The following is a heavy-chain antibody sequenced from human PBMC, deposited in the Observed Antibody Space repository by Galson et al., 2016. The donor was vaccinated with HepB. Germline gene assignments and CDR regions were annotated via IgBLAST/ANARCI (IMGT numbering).Heavy chain of an antibody. CDR2: IYSTGTT. CDR1: GGPISRGGYY. Sequence: SETLSLTCSVSGGPISRGGYYWGWIRQPPGKALEWMGYIYSTGTTYYNPSLKSRVTISVDTSKNQFSLKLSSVTAADTAIYYCARGRDHDYFWGSLGYYFDYWGQGTLVTVSS. D-gene: IGHD3-16*01. V-gene: IGHV4-39*01. CDR3: ARGRDHDYFWGSLGYYFDY. J-gene: IGHJ4*02.